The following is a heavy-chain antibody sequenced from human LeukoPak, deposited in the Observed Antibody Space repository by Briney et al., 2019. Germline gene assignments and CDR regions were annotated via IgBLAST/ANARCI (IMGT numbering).Heavy chain of an antibody. J-gene: IGHJ4*02. D-gene: IGHD3-10*01. Sequence: ASVKVSCKASGYTFTGYYMHWVRQAPGQGLEWMGWINPNSGGTNYAQKFQGRVTMTRDTSISTAYMELSRLRSDDTAVYYCARENTRFSSGSHDYWGQGTLVTVSS. CDR1: GYTFTGYY. V-gene: IGHV1-2*02. CDR3: ARENTRFSSGSHDY. CDR2: INPNSGGT.